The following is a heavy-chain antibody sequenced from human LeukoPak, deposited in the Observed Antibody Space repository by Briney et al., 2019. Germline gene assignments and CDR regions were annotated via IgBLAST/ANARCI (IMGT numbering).Heavy chain of an antibody. CDR3: ARWDGGDEGRLRY. D-gene: IGHD2-21*02. V-gene: IGHV3-33*05. Sequence: GGSLRLSCAASGFTLSCCGMHWVRQAPGKGLEWVAYTSYDGSNENYIESVKGRFIISRDNSRNTLHLQMNSLRAEDTALYYCARWDGGDEGRLRYWGQGTLVTVSP. CDR2: TSYDGSNE. J-gene: IGHJ4*02. CDR1: GFTLSCCG.